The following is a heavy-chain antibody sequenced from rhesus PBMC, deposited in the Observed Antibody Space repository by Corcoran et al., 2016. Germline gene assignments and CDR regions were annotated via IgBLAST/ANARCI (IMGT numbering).Heavy chain of an antibody. V-gene: IGHV3-178*01. CDR2: ISKGSGSK. J-gene: IGHJ3*01. Sequence: EVQLVESGGGLAKPGGSLRLSCAASGFTFSDYYMDWVRQAPGKGLDWVPRISKGSGSKRYADSVKGRFTISRETDKNTLYFQMNRLRAEDTAVYYCARENYKDAFDFWGQGLRVTVSS. D-gene: IGHD3-3*01. CDR1: GFTFSDYY. CDR3: ARENYKDAFDF.